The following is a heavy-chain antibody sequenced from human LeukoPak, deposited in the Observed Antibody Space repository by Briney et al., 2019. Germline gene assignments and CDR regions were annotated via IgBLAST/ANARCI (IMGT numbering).Heavy chain of an antibody. V-gene: IGHV3-23*01. J-gene: IGHJ6*03. CDR1: GFTFSSYA. Sequence: GGSLRLSCAASGFTFSSYAMTWVRQAPGKGLEWVSAISGSGSSTYYADSVKGRFTISRDNSKNTLFLQVNSLGAEDTAVYYCAKGPIAAATYYYYYYMDVWGKGTTVTVSS. CDR3: AKGPIAAATYYYYYYMDV. CDR2: ISGSGSST. D-gene: IGHD6-13*01.